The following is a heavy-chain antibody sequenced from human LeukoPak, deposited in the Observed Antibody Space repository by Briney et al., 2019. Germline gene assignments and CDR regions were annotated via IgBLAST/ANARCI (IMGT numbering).Heavy chain of an antibody. D-gene: IGHD3-16*01. CDR2: IYYSGST. CDR1: GGSISSGVYY. J-gene: IGHJ4*02. V-gene: IGHV4-31*03. CDR3: ASHDVGVGYALDY. Sequence: RSSETLSLTCTVSGGSISSGVYYWSWIRQHPGKGLEWIGYIYYSGSTYYNPSLESRVTISVDTSKNQFSLKLSSVTAADTAVYYCASHDVGVGYALDYWGQGTLVTVSS.